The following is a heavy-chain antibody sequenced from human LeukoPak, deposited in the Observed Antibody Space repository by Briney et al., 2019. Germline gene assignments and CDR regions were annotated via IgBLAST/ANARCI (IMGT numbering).Heavy chain of an antibody. Sequence: SVKVSCKASGGTFSSYAISWVRQAPGQGPEWMGGIIPIFGTANYAQKFQGRVTITTDESTSTAYMELSSLRSEDTAVYHCARDQHSLPAPSGYIDSWFDPWGQGTLVTVSS. CDR3: ARDQHSLPAPSGYIDSWFDP. J-gene: IGHJ5*02. V-gene: IGHV1-69*05. CDR2: IIPIFGTA. D-gene: IGHD3-22*01. CDR1: GGTFSSYA.